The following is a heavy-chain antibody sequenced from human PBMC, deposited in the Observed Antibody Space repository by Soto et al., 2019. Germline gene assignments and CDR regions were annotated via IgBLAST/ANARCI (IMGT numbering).Heavy chain of an antibody. D-gene: IGHD6-6*01. J-gene: IGHJ6*03. CDR3: AREFFWRSSSSPTYYYYLDV. CDR1: GGSVSSYH. CDR2: IYYNGST. Sequence: VQLQESGEGLLKPSETLSLTCTVSGGSVSSYHWTWTRQSPGKGLEWIGYIYYNGSTDYNPSLKSRLTVSVSTSKRQFSLRLTSVTAADTAVYYCAREFFWRSSSSPTYYYYLDVWGKGTTVTVSS. V-gene: IGHV4-59*02.